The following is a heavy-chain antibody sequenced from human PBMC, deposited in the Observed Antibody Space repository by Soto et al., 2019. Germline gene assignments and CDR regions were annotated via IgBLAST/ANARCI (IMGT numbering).Heavy chain of an antibody. V-gene: IGHV3-23*01. J-gene: IGHJ6*02. CDR1: GFTFDSYA. D-gene: IGHD2-2*01. CDR2: ISVGGTRT. Sequence: EVQLLESGGGFTQRVGSLRLSCVASGFTFDSYAMNWIRQAPGKGLEWVSVISVGGTRTYYADAVKGRFTVSRDNAKNKMYLQMSRMSAEYTGVYYCAKERFVYDFGIVPAATLIGLAVWGQGTTVTVSS. CDR3: AKERFVYDFGIVPAATLIGLAV.